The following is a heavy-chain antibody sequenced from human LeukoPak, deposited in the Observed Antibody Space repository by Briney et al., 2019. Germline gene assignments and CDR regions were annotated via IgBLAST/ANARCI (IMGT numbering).Heavy chain of an antibody. CDR3: ARSILSTTAGFDY. Sequence: GGSLRLSCAASGFTFSSYSINWVRQAPGKGLEWVSRIGGGGTSIYYSDSVKGRFTVSRDNAKSSLFLQMNSLRAEDTAVYYCARSILSTTAGFDYWGQGTLATVSS. J-gene: IGHJ4*02. D-gene: IGHD5-12*01. CDR2: IGGGGTSI. CDR1: GFTFSSYS. V-gene: IGHV3-48*01.